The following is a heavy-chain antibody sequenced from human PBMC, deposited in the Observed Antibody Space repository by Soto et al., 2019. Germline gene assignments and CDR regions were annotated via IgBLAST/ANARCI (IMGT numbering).Heavy chain of an antibody. Sequence: SVKVSCKASGGTFSSYAISWVRQAPGQGLEWMGGIIPIFGTANYAQKFQGRVTITADKSTSTAYMELSSLRSEDTAVYYCARESGWYNYYYYGMDVWGQGTTVTVSS. CDR3: ARESGWYNYYYYGMDV. CDR2: IIPIFGTA. CDR1: GGTFSSYA. D-gene: IGHD6-19*01. J-gene: IGHJ6*02. V-gene: IGHV1-69*06.